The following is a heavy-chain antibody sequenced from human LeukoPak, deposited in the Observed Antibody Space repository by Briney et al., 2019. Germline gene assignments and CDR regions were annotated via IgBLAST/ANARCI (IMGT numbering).Heavy chain of an antibody. D-gene: IGHD1-14*01. V-gene: IGHV3-53*01. CDR1: GFTVITND. CDR2: LYSDGNT. CDR3: ARGVEPLAVNTLAY. Sequence: PGGSLRLSCAASGFTVITNDMTWVRQAPGKGLEWVSVLYSDGNTKYADSVQGRFTISRDNSKNTLYLEMNSLSPDDTAVYYCARGVEPLAVNTLAYWGQGTLV. J-gene: IGHJ4*02.